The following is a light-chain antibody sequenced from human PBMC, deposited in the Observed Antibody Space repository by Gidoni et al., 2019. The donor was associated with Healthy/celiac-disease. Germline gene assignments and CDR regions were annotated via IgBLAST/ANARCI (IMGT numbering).Light chain of an antibody. CDR1: QSVLYSSNNKNY. CDR3: QQYYSTRT. CDR2: WAS. Sequence: EMVMTQSQDSLAVSLGERATINCKSSQSVLYSSNNKNYLAWYQQKPGQPPKLLIYWASTRESGVPDRFSGSGSGTDFTLTISSLQAEDVAVYYCQQYYSTRTFGQGTKVEIK. J-gene: IGKJ1*01. V-gene: IGKV4-1*01.